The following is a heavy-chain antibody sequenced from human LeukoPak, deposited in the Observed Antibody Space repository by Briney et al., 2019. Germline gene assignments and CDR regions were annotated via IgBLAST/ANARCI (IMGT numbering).Heavy chain of an antibody. CDR2: ISSSSSYI. Sequence: GGSLRLSCAASGFTFDDYAMHWVRQAPGKGLEWVSGISSSSSYIYYADSVKGRFTISRDNAKSSLYLQMNSLRAEDTAVYYCARTYSSSSWGQGTLVTVSS. V-gene: IGHV3-21*01. CDR3: ARTYSSSS. D-gene: IGHD6-6*01. CDR1: GFTFDDYA. J-gene: IGHJ4*02.